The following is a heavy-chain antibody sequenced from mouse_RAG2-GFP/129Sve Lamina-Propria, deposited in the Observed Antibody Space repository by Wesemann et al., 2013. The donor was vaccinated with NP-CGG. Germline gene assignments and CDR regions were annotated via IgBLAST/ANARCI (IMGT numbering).Heavy chain of an antibody. CDR2: IDPENGDT. CDR3: TTPYGKGFAY. Sequence: VQLQQSGAELAKPGASVKLSCKASGYTFTSYWMHWVKQRPEQGLEWIGWIDPENGDTEYASKFQGKATITADTSSNTAYLQLSSLTSEDTAVYYCTTPYGKGFAYWGQGTLVTVSA. D-gene: IGHD1-1*01. J-gene: IGHJ3*01. V-gene: IGHV14-4*01. CDR1: GYTFTSYW.